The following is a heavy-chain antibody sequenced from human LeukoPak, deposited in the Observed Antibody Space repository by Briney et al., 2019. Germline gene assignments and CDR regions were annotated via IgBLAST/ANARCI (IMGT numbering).Heavy chain of an antibody. CDR1: GITFSSYG. CDR3: ARGYYGDPSQVYHFDY. CDR2: ISGSGGST. D-gene: IGHD4-17*01. J-gene: IGHJ4*02. Sequence: GGTLRLSCAVSGITFSSYGMSWVRQAPGKGLEWVSAISGSGGSTDYADSVKGRFTISRDNSKNTLYLQMNSLRAEDTAVYYCARGYYGDPSQVYHFDYWGQGTLVTVSS. V-gene: IGHV3-23*01.